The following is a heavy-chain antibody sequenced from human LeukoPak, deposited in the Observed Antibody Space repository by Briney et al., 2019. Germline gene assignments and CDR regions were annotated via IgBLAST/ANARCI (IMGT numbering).Heavy chain of an antibody. Sequence: GGSLRLSCVASGFTFSSRDWMTWVRQAPGKGLEWVSVIYSGGSTYYADSVKGRFTISRDNSKNTLYLQMNSLRAEDTAVYYCARDGSYYDSSGYQPLDYWGQGTLVTVSS. V-gene: IGHV3-66*01. J-gene: IGHJ4*02. D-gene: IGHD3-22*01. CDR1: GFTFSSRDW. CDR3: ARDGSYYDSSGYQPLDY. CDR2: IYSGGST.